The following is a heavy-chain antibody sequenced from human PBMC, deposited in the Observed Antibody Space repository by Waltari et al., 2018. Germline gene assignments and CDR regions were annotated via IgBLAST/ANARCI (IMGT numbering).Heavy chain of an antibody. V-gene: IGHV4-61*02. Sequence: QVQLQESGPGLVKPSQTLSLPCTVSGGSIDSGSYYWSWFRQPAGKGLEWIGRIYTSGSTNTNPPCRSRLTSSVDTSKNRFSLQLSSVTAADTAVYYCAGGPLLSKVDYWGQGTLVTVSS. J-gene: IGHJ4*02. D-gene: IGHD1-26*01. CDR2: IYTSGST. CDR3: AGGPLLSKVDY. CDR1: GGSIDSGSYY.